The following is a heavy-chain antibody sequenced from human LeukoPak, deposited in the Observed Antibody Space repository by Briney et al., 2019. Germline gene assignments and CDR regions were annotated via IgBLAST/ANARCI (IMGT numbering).Heavy chain of an antibody. CDR3: ARECSTSCYDSGWYFDL. J-gene: IGHJ2*01. Sequence: PGGSLRLSCAASGFTFSSYSMNWVRQAPGKGLEWVSSISSSSGYIYYADSVRGRFTISRDNAKNSLYLQMNSLRAEDTAVYYCARECSTSCYDSGWYFDLWGRGTLVTVSS. V-gene: IGHV3-21*01. CDR2: ISSSSGYI. D-gene: IGHD2-2*01. CDR1: GFTFSSYS.